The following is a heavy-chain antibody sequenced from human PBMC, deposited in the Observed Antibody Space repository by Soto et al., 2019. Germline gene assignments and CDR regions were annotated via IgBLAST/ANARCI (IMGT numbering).Heavy chain of an antibody. J-gene: IGHJ4*02. CDR2: IYYSGST. CDR1: GGSISSYY. CDR3: ARRNYYGSGSYSGGVSYYFDY. Sequence: SETLSLTCTVSGGSISSYYWSWIRQPPGKGLEWIGYIYYSGSTNYNPSLKSRVTISVDTSKNQFSLKLSSVTAADTAVYYCARRNYYGSGSYSGGVSYYFDYWGQGTLVTVSS. D-gene: IGHD3-10*01. V-gene: IGHV4-59*08.